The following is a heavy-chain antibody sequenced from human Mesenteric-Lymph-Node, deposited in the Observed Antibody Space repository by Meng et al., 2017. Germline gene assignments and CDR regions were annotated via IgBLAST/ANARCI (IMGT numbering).Heavy chain of an antibody. CDR3: ARVETHDWL. CDR2: ISSSGSTI. CDR1: GFTFSSDS. D-gene: IGHD2-21*01. J-gene: IGHJ4*02. Sequence: GESLKISCAASGFTFSSDSMNWVRQAPGEGLEWVSYISSSGSTIYYADSVKGRFTISRDNAKNSLYLHMNSLRAEDSAIYYCARVETHDWLWGQGTLVTVSS. V-gene: IGHV3-48*04.